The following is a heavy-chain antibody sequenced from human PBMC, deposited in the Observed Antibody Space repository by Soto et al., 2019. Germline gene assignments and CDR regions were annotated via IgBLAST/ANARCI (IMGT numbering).Heavy chain of an antibody. V-gene: IGHV3-30-3*01. CDR1: GFTFSIYA. Sequence: QVQLVGSGGGVVQPGTSLRLSCAASGFTFSIYAMHWVRQAPEKGLEWVAVISSAGTNKNHADSLRGRFSISRDNSNNMLQLQMDNMRVDDTAVYYCVRSNSEAGWGQFDYWGQGTLVTVSS. CDR3: VRSNSEAGWGQFDY. D-gene: IGHD3-16*01. J-gene: IGHJ4*02. CDR2: ISSAGTNK.